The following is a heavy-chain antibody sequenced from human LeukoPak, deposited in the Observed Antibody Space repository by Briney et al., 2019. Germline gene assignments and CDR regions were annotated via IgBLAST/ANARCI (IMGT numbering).Heavy chain of an antibody. D-gene: IGHD4-17*01. V-gene: IGHV3-21*01. CDR2: TRSSDAGT. Sequence: GGSLRLSCAASGFTLSTYAMSWVRQTPGKGLEWVAATRSSDAGTYHADSVKGRFTISRDNAKNSLYLQMNSLRAEDTAVYYCARDGGYGDYLYYFDYWGQGTLVTVSS. J-gene: IGHJ4*02. CDR1: GFTLSTYA. CDR3: ARDGGYGDYLYYFDY.